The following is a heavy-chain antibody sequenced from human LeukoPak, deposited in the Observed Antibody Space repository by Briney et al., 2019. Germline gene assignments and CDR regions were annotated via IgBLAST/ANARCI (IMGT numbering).Heavy chain of an antibody. CDR3: ARPFWSGRWAGYYYGMDV. CDR1: VYTFTSYG. CDR2: ISAYNGNT. V-gene: IGHV1-18*01. D-gene: IGHD3-3*01. Sequence: APLKVSCKASVYTFTSYGISWVRQAPGQGLEWMGWISAYNGNTNYAQKLQGRVTMTTDTSTSTAYMELRRMRSDDTAVYYCARPFWSGRWAGYYYGMDVWGQGTTVTVSS. J-gene: IGHJ6*02.